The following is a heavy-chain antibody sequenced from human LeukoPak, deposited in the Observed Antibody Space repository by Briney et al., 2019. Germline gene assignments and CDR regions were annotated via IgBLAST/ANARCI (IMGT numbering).Heavy chain of an antibody. CDR1: AFTFNTYW. J-gene: IGHJ6*02. Sequence: GALRLSCAASAFTFNTYWMSWVRQAPGKGLEWVANIKQDGSEKYYVDSVKGRFTTSRDNAKNSLYLQMNSLRAEDTAVYYCARDRGGSYSNYYYGMDVWGQGTTVTVSS. V-gene: IGHV3-7*01. D-gene: IGHD2-21*01. CDR2: IKQDGSEK. CDR3: ARDRGGSYSNYYYGMDV.